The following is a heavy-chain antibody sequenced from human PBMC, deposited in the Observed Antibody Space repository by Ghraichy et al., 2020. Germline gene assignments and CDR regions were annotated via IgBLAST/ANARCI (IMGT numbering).Heavy chain of an antibody. J-gene: IGHJ6*03. CDR3: AKVSLTLFPSYYYYMDV. D-gene: IGHD3-16*02. CDR1: GFTFSSYA. CDR2: ISGSGGST. Sequence: GGSLRLSCAASGFTFSSYAMSWVRQAPGKGLEWVSAISGSGGSTYYADSVKGRFTISRDNSKNTLYLQMNSLRAEDTAVYYCAKVSLTLFPSYYYYMDVWGKGTTVTVSS. V-gene: IGHV3-23*01.